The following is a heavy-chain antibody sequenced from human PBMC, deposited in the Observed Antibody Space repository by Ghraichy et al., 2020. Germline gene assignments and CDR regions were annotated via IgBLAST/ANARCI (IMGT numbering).Heavy chain of an antibody. J-gene: IGHJ6*03. CDR2: IYPGDSDT. CDR3: ARSSGGSYYYYYYYYMDV. D-gene: IGHD2-15*01. Sequence: GESLNISCKGSGYSFTSYWIGWVRQMPGKGLEWMGIIYPGDSDTRYSPSFQGQVTISADKSISTAYLQWSSLKASDTAMYYCARSSGGSYYYYYYYYMDVWGKGTTVTVSS. CDR1: GYSFTSYW. V-gene: IGHV5-51*01.